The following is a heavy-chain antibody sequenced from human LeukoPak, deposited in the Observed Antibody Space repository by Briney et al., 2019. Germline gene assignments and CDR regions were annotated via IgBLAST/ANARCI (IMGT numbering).Heavy chain of an antibody. CDR1: GGSISSGDFY. V-gene: IGHV4-30-4*01. Sequence: PSETLSLTCTVSGGSISSGDFYWGWIRQPPGKGLEWVGYMYYTGNTYYNPSLKSRATISVDTSKNQFSLKLSSVTAADTAVYYCARVLYVGTAVVTVFDYWGQGTLVTVSS. CDR2: MYYTGNT. D-gene: IGHD5-18*01. CDR3: ARVLYVGTAVVTVFDY. J-gene: IGHJ4*02.